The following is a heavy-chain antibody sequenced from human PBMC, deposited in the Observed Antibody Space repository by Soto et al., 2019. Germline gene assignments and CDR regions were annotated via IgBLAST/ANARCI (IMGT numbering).Heavy chain of an antibody. CDR3: ARAFSEMGASTFDY. D-gene: IGHD1-26*01. V-gene: IGHV4-59*12. CDR1: CGSLSSDY. Sequence: LSLTCIVSCGSLSSDYLIWIRLPPGEGLEWIGYIHYSGSTYYNPSLKSRVTISVDTSKNQFSLKLSSVSAADTAVYYCARAFSEMGASTFDYWGQGTLVTVSS. CDR2: IHYSGST. J-gene: IGHJ4*02.